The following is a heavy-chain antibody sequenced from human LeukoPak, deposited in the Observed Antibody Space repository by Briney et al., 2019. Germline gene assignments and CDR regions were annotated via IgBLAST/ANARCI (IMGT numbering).Heavy chain of an antibody. CDR1: GYTFSSYA. CDR3: ARDAGVTACDY. CDR2: IWADGNNR. D-gene: IGHD2-21*02. J-gene: IGHJ4*02. V-gene: IGHV3-33*01. Sequence: GGSLRLSCAASGYTFSSYAMHWVRQAPGKGLEWVAVIWADGNNRYYGDSVKGRFTISRDNSKNTLYPQMNSLRAEDTAVYYCARDAGVTACDYWGQGTLVTVSS.